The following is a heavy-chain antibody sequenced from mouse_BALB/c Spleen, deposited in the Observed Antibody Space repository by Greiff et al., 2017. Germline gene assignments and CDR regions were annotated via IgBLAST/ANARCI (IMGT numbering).Heavy chain of an antibody. J-gene: IGHJ4*01. CDR3: ARTHYYGSSYYYAMDY. CDR2: IDPANGNT. Sequence: VQLKESGAELVKPGASVKLSCTASGFNIKDTYMHWVKQRPEQGLEWIGRIDPANGNTKYDPKFQGKATITADTSSNTAYLQLSSLTSENSAVYFCARTHYYGSSYYYAMDYWGQGTSVTVSS. V-gene: IGHV14-3*02. CDR1: GFNIKDTY. D-gene: IGHD1-1*01.